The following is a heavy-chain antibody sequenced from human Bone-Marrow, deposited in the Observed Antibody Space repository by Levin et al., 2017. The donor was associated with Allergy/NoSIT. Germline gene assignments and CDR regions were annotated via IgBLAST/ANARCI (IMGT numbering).Heavy chain of an antibody. CDR1: GFAFGDYG. J-gene: IGHJ6*02. CDR3: AKMTTTLFYYGMDV. CDR2: IDWNGGNT. V-gene: IGHV3-20*04. D-gene: IGHD5-24*01. Sequence: LSLTCAASGFAFGDYGMNWVRQTPGKGLEWVSGIDWNGGNTGYGDSVKGRFTISRDNAKNSLFLQLNSLRVEDTALYYCAKMTTTLFYYGMDVWGQGTTVIVSS.